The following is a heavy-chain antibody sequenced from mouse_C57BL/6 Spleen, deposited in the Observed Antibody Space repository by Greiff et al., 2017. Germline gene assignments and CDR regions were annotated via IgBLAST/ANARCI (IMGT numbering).Heavy chain of an antibody. CDR1: GYTFTSYW. CDR2: IYPGSGST. J-gene: IGHJ1*03. V-gene: IGHV1-55*01. Sequence: QVQLQQPGAELVKPGASVKMSCKASGYTFTSYWITWVKQRPGQGLEWIGDIYPGSGSTNYNEKFKSKATLTVDTSSSTAYMQLSSLTSEDSAVYYCARGPGSPWYFDVWGTGTTVTVSS. D-gene: IGHD1-1*01. CDR3: ARGPGSPWYFDV.